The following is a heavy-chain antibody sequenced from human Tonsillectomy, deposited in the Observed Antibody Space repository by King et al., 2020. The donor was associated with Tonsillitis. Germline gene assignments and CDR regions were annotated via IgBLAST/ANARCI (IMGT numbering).Heavy chain of an antibody. Sequence: VQLQESGPGLVKPSQTLSLTCTVSGGSITSGSYYWSWIRQPAGKGLEWIGRIYPSGSTHYNPSLKSRVTISVDTSKNQFSLNLSYVTAADTAVYYCARDTGWYHDVYYMDVWGKGTTVTVSS. V-gene: IGHV4-61*02. D-gene: IGHD6-19*01. CDR2: IYPSGST. CDR3: ARDTGWYHDVYYMDV. J-gene: IGHJ6*03. CDR1: GGSITSGSYY.